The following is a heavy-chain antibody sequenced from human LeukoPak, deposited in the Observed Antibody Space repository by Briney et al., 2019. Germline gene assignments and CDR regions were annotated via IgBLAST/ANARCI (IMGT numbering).Heavy chain of an antibody. CDR1: GFTFSSYA. D-gene: IGHD6-19*01. Sequence: GGSLRLSCAASGFTFSSYAMSWVRQAPGKGLEWVSAISGSGGSTYYADSVKGRFTISRDNSKNTLYLQMNSLRAEDTAVYYCANGAVAGTEGYYFDYWGQGTLVTVSS. V-gene: IGHV3-23*01. J-gene: IGHJ4*02. CDR2: ISGSGGST. CDR3: ANGAVAGTEGYYFDY.